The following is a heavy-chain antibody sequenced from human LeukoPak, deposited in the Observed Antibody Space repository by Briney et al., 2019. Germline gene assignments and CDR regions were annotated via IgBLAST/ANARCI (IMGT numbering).Heavy chain of an antibody. J-gene: IGHJ4*02. Sequence: GESLKISCEGSGYNFTTYWIGWVRQMPGKGLEWLGTIYPGDSDTRYSPSFQGQVTISGDKSISTAYLQWSSLRASDTAMYYCARRGYSGFLDSYFDYWGQGTVVTVSS. D-gene: IGHD5-12*01. CDR2: IYPGDSDT. CDR1: GYNFTTYW. CDR3: ARRGYSGFLDSYFDY. V-gene: IGHV5-51*01.